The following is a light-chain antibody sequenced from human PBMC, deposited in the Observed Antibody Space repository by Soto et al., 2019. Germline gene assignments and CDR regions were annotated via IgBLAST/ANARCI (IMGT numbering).Light chain of an antibody. Sequence: DIQMTQSPSSLSASVGDIVTITCRASQSIYTNLNWYQQITGKATKFLIYAASSLQSVVPSRFSGSGSGTDFTLTISSLQPEDFATYYCHQSYSAPYTFGQGTKLEIK. CDR3: HQSYSAPYT. CDR2: AAS. V-gene: IGKV1-39*01. CDR1: QSIYTN. J-gene: IGKJ2*01.